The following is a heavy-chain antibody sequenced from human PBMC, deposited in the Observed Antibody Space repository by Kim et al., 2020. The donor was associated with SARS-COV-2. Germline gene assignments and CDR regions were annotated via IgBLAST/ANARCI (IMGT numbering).Heavy chain of an antibody. V-gene: IGHV7-4-1*02. Sequence: ASVKVSCKASGYTFTSYAMNWVRQAPGQGLEWMGWINTNTGNPTYAQGFTGRFVFSLDTSVSTAYLQISSLKAEDTAVYYCARGLDIVVVVAGTPSSEFDPWGQGTLVTVSS. J-gene: IGHJ5*02. CDR2: INTNTGNP. CDR3: ARGLDIVVVVAGTPSSEFDP. CDR1: GYTFTSYA. D-gene: IGHD2-15*01.